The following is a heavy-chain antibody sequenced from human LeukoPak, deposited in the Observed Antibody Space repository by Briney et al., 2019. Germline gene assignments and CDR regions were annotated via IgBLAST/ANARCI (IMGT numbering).Heavy chain of an antibody. D-gene: IGHD3-22*01. CDR1: GFTFSSYA. J-gene: IGHJ4*02. CDR2: ISGSGGST. CDR3: AREYYYDSSGCRFDY. V-gene: IGHV3-23*01. Sequence: GGSLRLPCAASGFTFSSYAMSWVRQAPGKGLEWVSGISGSGGSTYYTDSVKGRFTISRDNSKNTVYLQMNSLRAEDTAVYYCAREYYYDSSGCRFDYWGQGTLVTVSS.